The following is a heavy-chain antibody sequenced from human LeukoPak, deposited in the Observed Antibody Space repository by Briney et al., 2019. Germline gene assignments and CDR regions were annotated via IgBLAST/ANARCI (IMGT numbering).Heavy chain of an antibody. CDR3: ARDKAVWFGEFNYYYYYYMDV. CDR1: GYTFTGYY. D-gene: IGHD3-10*01. CDR2: INPNSGGT. V-gene: IGHV1-2*02. Sequence: ASVRVSCKASGYTFTGYYMHWVRQAPGQGLEWMGWINPNSGGTNYAQKFQGRVTMTRDTSISTAYMELSRLRSDDTAVYYCARDKAVWFGEFNYYYYYYMDVWGKGTTVTISS. J-gene: IGHJ6*03.